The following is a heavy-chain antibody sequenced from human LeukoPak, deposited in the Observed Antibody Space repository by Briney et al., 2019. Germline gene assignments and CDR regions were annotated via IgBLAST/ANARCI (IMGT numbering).Heavy chain of an antibody. V-gene: IGHV1-8*03. D-gene: IGHD4-11*01. J-gene: IGHJ5*02. Sequence: GAPVKVSCQASGYTFTNYDINWVRLATGRGVEWMGWMNPNSGNTGYAQKFQGRVTITRNTSISTAYMELRSLTSEDTAVYYCARGRATVTTHWFDPWGQGTLVTVSS. CDR2: MNPNSGNT. CDR3: ARGRATVTTHWFDP. CDR1: GYTFTNYD.